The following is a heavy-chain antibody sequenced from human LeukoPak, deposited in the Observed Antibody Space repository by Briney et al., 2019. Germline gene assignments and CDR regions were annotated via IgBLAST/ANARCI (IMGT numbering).Heavy chain of an antibody. D-gene: IGHD2-2*02. CDR3: ARGPLGFCTTSGCSTDAFDI. J-gene: IGHJ3*02. V-gene: IGHV4-59*01. CDR2: VYYSGST. Sequence: SETLSLTCTVSAGSIRNYYWSWIRQPPGQGLERIGYVYYSGSTDYNPSLQSRVTISVDIPKKHFSLKLTSVTAADTAVYYCARGPLGFCTTSGCSTDAFDIWGQGTMVTVSS. CDR1: AGSIRNYY.